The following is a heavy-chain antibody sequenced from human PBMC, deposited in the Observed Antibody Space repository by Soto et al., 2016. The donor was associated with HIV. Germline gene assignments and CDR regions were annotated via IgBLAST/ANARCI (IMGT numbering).Heavy chain of an antibody. D-gene: IGHD3-3*02. J-gene: IGHJ4*02. CDR1: GFTFRNSW. Sequence: EVQLVESGGGLVQPGGSLRLSCAASGFTFRNSWMHWVRQAPGKGLVWVSRIDNDGSSTSYADSVKGRFTISRDNAKNTLYLQMNSLRAEDTGVYYCARDLSDWGQGTLVTVSS. CDR2: IDNDGSST. CDR3: ARDLSD. V-gene: IGHV3-74*01.